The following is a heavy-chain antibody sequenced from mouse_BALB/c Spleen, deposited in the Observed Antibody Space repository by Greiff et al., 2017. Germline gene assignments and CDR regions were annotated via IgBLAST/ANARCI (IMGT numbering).Heavy chain of an antibody. D-gene: IGHD2-14*01. J-gene: IGHJ3*01. V-gene: IGHV5-15*02. Sequence: EVKLMESGGGLVQPGGSRKLSCAASGFTFSDYGMAWVRQAPGKGPEWVAFISNLAYSIYYADTVTGRFTISRENAKNTLYLEMSSLRSEDTAMYYCARTMYRYDAAWFAYWGQGTLVTVSA. CDR2: ISNLAYSI. CDR3: ARTMYRYDAAWFAY. CDR1: GFTFSDYG.